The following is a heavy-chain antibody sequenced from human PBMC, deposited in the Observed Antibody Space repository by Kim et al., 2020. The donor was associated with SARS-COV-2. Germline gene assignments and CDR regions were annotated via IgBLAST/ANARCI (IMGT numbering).Heavy chain of an antibody. J-gene: IGHJ6*02. CDR2: ISYEGSKK. CDR3: AKAKLFFMITFGGESGGMDL. V-gene: IGHV3-30*18. Sequence: GGSLRLSCAASGFNFNNFGMHWVRQAPGKGLEWVALISYEGSKKYYAHSLTGRFTISRDSSKNTLYLQLDSLRPDDKDVDFCAKAKLFFMITFGGESGGMDLGGQETRVTVSS. CDR1: GFNFNNFG. D-gene: IGHD3-16*01.